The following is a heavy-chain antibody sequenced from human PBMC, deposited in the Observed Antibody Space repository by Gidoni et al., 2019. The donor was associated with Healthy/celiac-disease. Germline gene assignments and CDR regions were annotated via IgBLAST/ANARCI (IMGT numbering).Heavy chain of an antibody. V-gene: IGHV3-23*04. CDR3: AKGLDIVLMVYAMGWGGGAFDI. Sequence: EVQLVESGGGLVQPGGSLRLSCAASGFTFSSYAMSWVRQAPGKGLEWVSAISGSGGSTYYADSVKGRFTISRDNSKNTLYLQMNSLRAEDTAVYYCAKGLDIVLMVYAMGWGGGAFDIWGQGTMVTVSS. J-gene: IGHJ3*02. CDR1: GFTFSSYA. D-gene: IGHD2-8*01. CDR2: ISGSGGST.